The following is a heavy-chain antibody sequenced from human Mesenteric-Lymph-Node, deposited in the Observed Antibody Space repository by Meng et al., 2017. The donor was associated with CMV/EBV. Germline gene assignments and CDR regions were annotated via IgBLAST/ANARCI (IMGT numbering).Heavy chain of an antibody. J-gene: IGHJ4*02. D-gene: IGHD1-26*01. Sequence: KVSCKGSGYSFTSYWIGWVRQTPGKGLEGMGIIYPGDSDTRYSPSFQGQVTISADKSISTAYLQWSSLKASDTAMYYCACSVGRETFDYWGQGTLVTVSS. CDR2: IYPGDSDT. CDR1: GYSFTSYW. CDR3: ACSVGRETFDY. V-gene: IGHV5-51*01.